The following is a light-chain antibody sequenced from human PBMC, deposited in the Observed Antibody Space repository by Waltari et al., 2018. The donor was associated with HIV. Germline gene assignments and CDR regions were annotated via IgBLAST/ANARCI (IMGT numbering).Light chain of an antibody. CDR1: QSVDSHY. V-gene: IGKV3-20*01. Sequence: EVVLTQSPGTLSLSPGERATLSCRPSQSVDSHYLAWYQQKPGQAPRLLIYGASNRAIGIPDRFSGSGSGTDFTLTISSLEPEDFAVYYCQQYAFSPVTFGQGTKVGIK. CDR3: QQYAFSPVT. CDR2: GAS. J-gene: IGKJ1*01.